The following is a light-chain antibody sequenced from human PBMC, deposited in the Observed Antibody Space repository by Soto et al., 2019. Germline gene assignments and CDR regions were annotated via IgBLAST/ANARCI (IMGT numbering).Light chain of an antibody. CDR2: SDN. Sequence: QSVLTQPPSASGTPGQRVTISCSGSSSNIGSSTVNWYQQLPGTAPKLLIYSDNQRPSGVPARFSGSTSATSASLAISGLQAEDEADYYCAAWDDSLNGVVFGGGTKLTVL. J-gene: IGLJ2*01. CDR1: SSNIGSST. CDR3: AAWDDSLNGVV. V-gene: IGLV1-44*01.